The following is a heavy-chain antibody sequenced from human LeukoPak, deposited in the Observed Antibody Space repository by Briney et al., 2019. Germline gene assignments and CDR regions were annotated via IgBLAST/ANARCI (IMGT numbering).Heavy chain of an antibody. CDR2: IYYSGST. CDR1: GGSISSYY. V-gene: IGHV4-59*01. J-gene: IGHJ3*02. D-gene: IGHD5-24*01. Sequence: SETLSLTCTVSGGSISSYYWSWIRQPPGKGLEWIGYIYYSGSTNYNPSLKSRVTISVDTSKNQFSLKLSSVAAADTAVYYCASGGEMATVPFDIWGQGTMVTVSS. CDR3: ASGGEMATVPFDI.